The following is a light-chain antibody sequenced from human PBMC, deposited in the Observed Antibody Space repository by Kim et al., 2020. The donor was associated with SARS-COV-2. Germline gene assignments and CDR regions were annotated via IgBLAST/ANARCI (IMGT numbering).Light chain of an antibody. CDR3: QSYDSSLPVV. Sequence: GQAVTISCTGSSSKIGADLDVHWDQQLPGTAPELLIYGNSNRPSGVPDRFSGSKSGTSASLAITGLQAEDEADYYCQSYDSSLPVVFGGGTQLTVL. J-gene: IGLJ2*01. CDR1: SSKIGADLD. CDR2: GNS. V-gene: IGLV1-40*01.